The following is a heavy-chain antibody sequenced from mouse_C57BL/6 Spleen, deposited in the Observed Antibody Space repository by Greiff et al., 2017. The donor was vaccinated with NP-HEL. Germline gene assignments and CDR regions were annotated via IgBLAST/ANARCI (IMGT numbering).Heavy chain of an antibody. CDR2: INPNYGTT. CDR3: AREDTAQAHYYAMDY. Sequence: EVKLMESGPELVKPGASVKISCKASGYSFTDYNMNWVKQSHGKSLEWIGVINPNYGTTSYNQKFKGKATLTVDQSSSTAYMQLNSLTSEDYAGYYCAREDTAQAHYYAMDYWGQGTSVTVSS. V-gene: IGHV1-39*01. D-gene: IGHD3-2*02. J-gene: IGHJ4*01. CDR1: GYSFTDYN.